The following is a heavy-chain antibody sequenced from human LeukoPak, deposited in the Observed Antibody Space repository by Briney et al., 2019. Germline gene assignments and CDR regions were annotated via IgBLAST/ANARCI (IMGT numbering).Heavy chain of an antibody. CDR3: AKDLRWMSPSRPTFDP. CDR2: ISGSGCST. Sequence: GESLRLSCAASGFTFSSYAMSWVRPAPANALHSVSAISGSGCSTFYADSGKGWFTIARDNSKNTLYLQMHSLSAEDTAVYYCAKDLRWMSPSRPTFDPWGQGTLVTVSS. CDR1: GFTFSSYA. J-gene: IGHJ5*02. V-gene: IGHV3-23*01. D-gene: IGHD2-2*03.